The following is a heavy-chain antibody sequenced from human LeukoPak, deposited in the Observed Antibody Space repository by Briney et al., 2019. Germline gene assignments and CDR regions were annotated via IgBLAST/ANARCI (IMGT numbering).Heavy chain of an antibody. CDR3: ARGPMHRNFGGSAYYYGMDV. J-gene: IGHJ6*02. D-gene: IGHD3-10*01. CDR2: IIPIFGTA. Sequence: GASVKVSCKASGGTFSSYAISWVRQAPGQGLEWMGGIIPIFGTANYAQKFQGRVTITADESTSTAYMELRSLRSDDTAVYYCARGPMHRNFGGSAYYYGMDVWGQGTTVTVSS. V-gene: IGHV1-69*01. CDR1: GGTFSSYA.